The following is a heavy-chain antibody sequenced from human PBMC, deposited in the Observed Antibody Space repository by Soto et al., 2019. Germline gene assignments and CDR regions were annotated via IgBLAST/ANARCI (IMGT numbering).Heavy chain of an antibody. CDR1: GGTFSSHA. V-gene: IGHV1-69*13. D-gene: IGHD2-15*01. Sequence: ASVKVSCKASGGTFSSHAISWVRQAPGQGLEWMGGIIPIFGTANYAQKFQGRVTITADESTSTAYMELSSLRSEDTAVYYCASRFRYCSGGSCYVYFQHWGQGTLVTVSS. J-gene: IGHJ1*01. CDR2: IIPIFGTA. CDR3: ASRFRYCSGGSCYVYFQH.